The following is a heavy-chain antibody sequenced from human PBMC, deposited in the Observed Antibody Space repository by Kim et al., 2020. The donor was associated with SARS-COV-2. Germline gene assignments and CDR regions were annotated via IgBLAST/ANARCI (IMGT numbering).Heavy chain of an antibody. CDR2: IYYSGST. D-gene: IGHD3-10*01. J-gene: IGHJ4*02. CDR3: GLLWFGKLSSHEDY. V-gene: IGHV4-39*01. CDR1: GGSISGSSYY. Sequence: SETLSLTCTVSGGSISGSSYYWGWIRQPPGKGLEWIGRIYYSGSTYYNTSLKSRVTISVDTSKNQFSLKLSSVTAADTAVYYCGLLWFGKLSSHEDYWGQGTLGTVSS.